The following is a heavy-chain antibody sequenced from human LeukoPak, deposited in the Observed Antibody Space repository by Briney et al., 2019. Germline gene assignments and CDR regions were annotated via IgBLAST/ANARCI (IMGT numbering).Heavy chain of an antibody. CDR3: ATNFNGDLRYFDWLPYYYGMDV. CDR1: GYTFTSYD. Sequence: ASVKVSCKASGYTFTSYDINWVRQATGQGLEWMGWMNPNSGNTGYAQKFQGRVTMTRNTSISTAYMELSSLRSEDTAVYYCATNFNGDLRYFDWLPYYYGMDVWGQGTTVTVSS. CDR2: MNPNSGNT. V-gene: IGHV1-8*01. J-gene: IGHJ6*02. D-gene: IGHD3-9*01.